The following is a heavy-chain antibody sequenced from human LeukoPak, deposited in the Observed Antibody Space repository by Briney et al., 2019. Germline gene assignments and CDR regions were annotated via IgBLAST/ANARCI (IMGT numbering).Heavy chain of an antibody. V-gene: IGHV3-23*01. Sequence: GGSLRLSCAGSGFTFSNYAMTWVRQAPGKGLEWVSSVSGSGRNTFYPDSVKGRFTISRDNFKNTLYLQMNSLRAEDTAVYYCARGEGDYGYYYYGMDVWGQGTTVTVSS. D-gene: IGHD4-17*01. CDR1: GFTFSNYA. CDR2: VSGSGRNT. CDR3: ARGEGDYGYYYYGMDV. J-gene: IGHJ6*02.